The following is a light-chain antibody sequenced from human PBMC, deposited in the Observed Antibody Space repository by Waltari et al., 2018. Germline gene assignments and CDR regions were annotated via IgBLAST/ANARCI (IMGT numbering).Light chain of an antibody. CDR1: SSDLGAYNY. J-gene: IGLJ1*01. CDR3: SAYRGSSALV. CDR2: EVS. V-gene: IGLV2-14*01. Sequence: QSALTQPASVSGSPAQSITIPCTGTSSDLGAYNYVPWFQQHPGKAPNLLIYEVSNRPSGVSSRFSGSRSGNTASLTISGLQAEDEADYYCSAYRGSSALVFGTGTKVTVL.